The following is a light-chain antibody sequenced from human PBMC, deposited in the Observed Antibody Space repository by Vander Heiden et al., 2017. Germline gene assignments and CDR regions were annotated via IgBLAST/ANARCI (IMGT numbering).Light chain of an antibody. CDR1: QSVSSY. V-gene: IGKV3-11*01. CDR3: QQRSNWPPGFT. CDR2: DAA. J-gene: IGKJ3*01. Sequence: IVLTQSPATLSLSPVERATLSCRASQSVSSYLAWYQHKPGQAPRLLIYDAANRATGIPARFSGSGSGTDFTLTISSLEPEDFAFYYCQQRSNWPPGFTFGPGTKVDIK.